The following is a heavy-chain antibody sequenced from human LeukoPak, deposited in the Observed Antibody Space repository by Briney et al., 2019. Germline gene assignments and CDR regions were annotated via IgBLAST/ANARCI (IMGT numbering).Heavy chain of an antibody. CDR3: ARVFRSYYLDY. Sequence: ASVKVSCKASGYTFTSYYMHWVRQAPGQGLEWMGIINPSGGSTSYAQKFQGRVTMTRDTSASTVYMELSSLRSEDTAVYYCARVFRSYYLDYWGQGTLVTVSS. CDR2: INPSGGST. J-gene: IGHJ4*02. CDR1: GYTFTSYY. V-gene: IGHV1-46*01.